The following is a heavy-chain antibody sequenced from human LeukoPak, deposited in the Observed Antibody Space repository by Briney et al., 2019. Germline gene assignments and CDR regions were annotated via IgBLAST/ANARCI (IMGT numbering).Heavy chain of an antibody. CDR3: ARQPDA. V-gene: IGHV4-39*07. J-gene: IGHJ5*02. CDR1: GDSISGSTYH. CDR2: VHHTGRA. Sequence: PSETLSLTCTVSGDSISGSTYHWGCIRQPPGKGLEWLGTVHHTGRAFYDPSLRGRTTVSVDTSKNEFSLKLTSVTAADTAVYYCARQPDAWGQGMLVVVSS.